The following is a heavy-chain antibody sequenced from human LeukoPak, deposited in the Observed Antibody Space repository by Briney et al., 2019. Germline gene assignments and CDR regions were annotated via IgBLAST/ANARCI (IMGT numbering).Heavy chain of an antibody. CDR2: IYSGGST. CDR1: GFTVSDNY. Sequence: GGSLRLSCAASGFTVSDNYMSWVRQAPGKGLEWVSVIYSGGSTYYADSVKGRFSISRDNSKNTLYLQMNSLRAEDTAVYYCARDFMATITDYWGQGTLVTVSS. J-gene: IGHJ4*02. V-gene: IGHV3-66*01. D-gene: IGHD5-24*01. CDR3: ARDFMATITDY.